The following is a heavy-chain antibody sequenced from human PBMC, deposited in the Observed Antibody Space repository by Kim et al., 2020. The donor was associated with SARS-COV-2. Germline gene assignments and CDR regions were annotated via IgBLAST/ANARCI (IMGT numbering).Heavy chain of an antibody. CDR3: ARGLLYSSSHFDY. CDR2: INHGGST. J-gene: IGHJ4*02. CDR1: GVSFSGYY. Sequence: SETLSLTCAVYGVSFSGYYWSWIRQPPAKGLEWIGEINHGGSTNYNPSLKSRVTISIDTSKKQFSLKLSSVTAADTAVYYCARGLLYSSSHFDYWGQGTLVTVSS. D-gene: IGHD6-6*01. V-gene: IGHV4-34*01.